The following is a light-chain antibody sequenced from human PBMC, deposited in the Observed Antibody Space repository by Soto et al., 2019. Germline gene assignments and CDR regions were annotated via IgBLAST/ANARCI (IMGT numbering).Light chain of an antibody. Sequence: TRSPSSLSSCVGDKFTIPCKPIQDISNYLHWYQQKPGKAPKLLIYDASNLETGVPSRFSGSGSGTDFTFTISSLQPEDIATYYCQQYDNFPRAINFGQGTRLEIK. CDR1: QDISNY. V-gene: IGKV1-33*01. J-gene: IGKJ5*01. CDR3: QQYDNFPRAIN. CDR2: DAS.